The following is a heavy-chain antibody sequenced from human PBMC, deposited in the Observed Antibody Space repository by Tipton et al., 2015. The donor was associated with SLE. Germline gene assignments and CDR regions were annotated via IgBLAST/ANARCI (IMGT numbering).Heavy chain of an antibody. J-gene: IGHJ5*02. CDR2: ISAYNGNT. CDR1: GYTFTSYG. Sequence: QLVQSGAEVKKPGASVKVSCKASGYTFTSYGISWVRQAPGQGLEWMGWISAYNGNTNYAQKLQGRVTMTTDTSTSTAYMELSSLKASDTAMYYCARQSSRDLWFDPWGQGTLVTVSS. V-gene: IGHV1-18*01. CDR3: ARQSSRDLWFDP. D-gene: IGHD6-13*01.